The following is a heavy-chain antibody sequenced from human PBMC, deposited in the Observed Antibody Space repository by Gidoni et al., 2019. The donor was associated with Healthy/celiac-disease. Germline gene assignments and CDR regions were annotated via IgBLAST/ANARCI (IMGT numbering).Heavy chain of an antibody. Sequence: EINHSGSTNYNPSLKSRVTISVDTSKNQFSLKLSSVTAADTAVYYCARAREYFDCLDYWGQGTLVTVSS. D-gene: IGHD3-9*01. V-gene: IGHV4-34*01. J-gene: IGHJ4*02. CDR3: ARAREYFDCLDY. CDR2: INHSGST.